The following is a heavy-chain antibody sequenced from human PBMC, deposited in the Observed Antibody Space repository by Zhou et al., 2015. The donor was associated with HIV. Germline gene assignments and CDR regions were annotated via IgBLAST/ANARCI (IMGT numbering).Heavy chain of an antibody. V-gene: IGHV1-69*01. CDR2: IIPIFGTA. CDR1: GGTFSSYA. Sequence: QVQLVQSGAEVKKPGSSVKVSCKASGGTFSSYAISWVRQAPGQGLEWMGGIIPIFGTANYAQKFQGRVTITADESTSTAYMELSSLRSEDTAVYYCARDGLRVTTPFRDWFDPSGPREPSVTVSS. J-gene: IGHJ5*02. CDR3: ARDGLRVTTPFRDWFDP. D-gene: IGHD4-11*01.